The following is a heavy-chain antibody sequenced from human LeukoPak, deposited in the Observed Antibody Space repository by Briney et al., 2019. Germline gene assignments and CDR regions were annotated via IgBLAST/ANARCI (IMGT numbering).Heavy chain of an antibody. CDR2: ISAYNGNT. Sequence: GASVKVSCKASGYTFTSYGISWVRRAPGQGLEWMGWISAYNGNTNYAQKLQGRVTMTTDTSTSTAYMELRSLRSDDTAVYYCARDPPYYDFWSGYYTIFNYWGQGTLVTVSS. CDR1: GYTFTSYG. CDR3: ARDPPYYDFWSGYYTIFNY. J-gene: IGHJ4*02. V-gene: IGHV1-18*01. D-gene: IGHD3-3*01.